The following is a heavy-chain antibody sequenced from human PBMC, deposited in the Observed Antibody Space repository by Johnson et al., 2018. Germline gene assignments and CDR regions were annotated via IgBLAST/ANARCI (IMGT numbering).Heavy chain of an antibody. Sequence: VQLVQSGGDWVQPGGSLRLSCAASGFTLSYSDMHWVRQASGKGLEWVSGVGSAGETYYPDSVKGRFIISRDTAKNSLYLQMNSLRPADTAVYYCAREHRDGDSSAAFDIWGQGTMVTVSS. CDR3: AREHRDGDSSAAFDI. CDR1: GFTLSYSD. D-gene: IGHD3-22*01. CDR2: VGSAGET. J-gene: IGHJ3*02. V-gene: IGHV3-13*01.